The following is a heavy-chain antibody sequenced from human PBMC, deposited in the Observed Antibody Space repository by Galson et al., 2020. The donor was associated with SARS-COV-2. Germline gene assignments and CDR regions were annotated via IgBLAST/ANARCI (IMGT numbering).Heavy chain of an antibody. CDR3: ARDLYSSSSTTSYGMDV. Sequence: SETLSLTCTVSGVSVSSGGYYWTWIRQPPGKGLEWIGYIYYSGSTNYNPSLKSRVTISVDTSKNQFSLKLSSVTAADTAVYYCARDLYSSSSTTSYGMDVWGQGTTVTVSS. J-gene: IGHJ6*02. CDR1: GVSVSSGGYY. D-gene: IGHD6-6*01. V-gene: IGHV4-61*08. CDR2: IYYSGST.